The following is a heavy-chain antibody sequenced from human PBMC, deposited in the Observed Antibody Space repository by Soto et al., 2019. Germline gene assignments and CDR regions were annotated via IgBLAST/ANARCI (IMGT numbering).Heavy chain of an antibody. V-gene: IGHV1-18*01. CDR3: AREDDTSRPNYYGSGRYQIDY. CDR2: ISAYNGNT. Sequence: QVQLVQSGAEVKKPGASVKVSCKASGYTFTSYGISWVRQATGQGLEWMGWISAYNGNTNYAQKLQGRVTMTTDTSTSTAYMELRSLRSDDTAVYYCAREDDTSRPNYYGSGRYQIDYWGQGTLVTVSS. D-gene: IGHD3-10*01. CDR1: GYTFTSYG. J-gene: IGHJ4*02.